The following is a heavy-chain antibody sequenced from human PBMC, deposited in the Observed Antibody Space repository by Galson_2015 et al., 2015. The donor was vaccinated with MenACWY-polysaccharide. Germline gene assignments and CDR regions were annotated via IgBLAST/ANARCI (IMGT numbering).Heavy chain of an antibody. J-gene: IGHJ4*02. CDR2: IYPGDSDS. CDR3: ARRGTLHSDY. Sequence: QSGAEVKKPGESLKISCKGSGYSFTSYWIDWVRQTPGKGLEWMGIIYPGDSDSKYSPSFQGQVTMSVDKSITTAYLQCSSLKASDTATYFCARRGTLHSDYWGQGTLVTVSS. D-gene: IGHD3-10*01. V-gene: IGHV5-51*01. CDR1: GYSFTSYW.